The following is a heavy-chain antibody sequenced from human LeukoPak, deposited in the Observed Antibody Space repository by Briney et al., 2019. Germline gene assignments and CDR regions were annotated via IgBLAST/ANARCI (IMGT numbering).Heavy chain of an antibody. CDR2: IYTSGSA. V-gene: IGHV4-61*02. CDR3: ARENGMITFGGVIATFDY. D-gene: IGHD3-16*02. Sequence: PSETLSLTCTVSGGSISSGSYYWSWIRQPAGKGLEWIGRIYTSGSANYNPSLKSRVTISVDTSKNQFSLKLSSVTAADTAVYYCARENGMITFGGVIATFDYWGQGTLVTVSS. CDR1: GGSISSGSYY. J-gene: IGHJ4*02.